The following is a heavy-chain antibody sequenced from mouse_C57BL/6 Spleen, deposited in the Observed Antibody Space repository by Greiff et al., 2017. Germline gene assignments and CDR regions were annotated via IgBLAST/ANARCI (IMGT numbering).Heavy chain of an antibody. CDR1: GYAFSRSW. CDR2: LSPGDGDT. CDR3: ARGTWFAD. V-gene: IGHV1-82*01. J-gene: IGHJ3*01. Sequence: VQLQQSGPALVKPGASVKISCQASGYAFSRSWMNWVKPRPGKGLEWIGRLSPGDGDTNYNGKFKGKATLTADKSSSTAYMQRRSLTSEDSAVYCCARGTWFADWGQGTLVTVSA.